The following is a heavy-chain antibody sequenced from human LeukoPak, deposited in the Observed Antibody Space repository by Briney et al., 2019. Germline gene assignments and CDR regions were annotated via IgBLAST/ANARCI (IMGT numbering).Heavy chain of an antibody. CDR1: GGSISSRNW. CDR3: ARAGSVLRFLEWKMGNYMDV. Sequence: PSGTLSLTCAVSGGSISSRNWWSWVRQTPGKGLEWIGEIYQSGSTNYNPSLKSRVTISVDTSKNQFSLKLSSVTAADTAVYYCARAGSVLRFLEWKMGNYMDVWGKGTTVTVPS. J-gene: IGHJ6*03. CDR2: IYQSGST. D-gene: IGHD3-3*01. V-gene: IGHV4-4*02.